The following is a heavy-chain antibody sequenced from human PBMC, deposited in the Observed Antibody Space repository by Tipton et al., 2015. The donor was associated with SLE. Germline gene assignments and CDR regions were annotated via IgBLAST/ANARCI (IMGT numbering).Heavy chain of an antibody. CDR3: ARGSSWAFDY. V-gene: IGHV4-39*07. D-gene: IGHD6-13*01. CDR1: GGSISSSSYY. Sequence: TLSLTCTVSGGSISSSSYYWGWIRQPPGKGLEWIGSIYYSGSTYYNPSLKSRVTISVDTSKNQFSLKLSSVTAADTAVYYCARGSSWAFDYWGQGTLVTVSS. J-gene: IGHJ4*02. CDR2: IYYSGST.